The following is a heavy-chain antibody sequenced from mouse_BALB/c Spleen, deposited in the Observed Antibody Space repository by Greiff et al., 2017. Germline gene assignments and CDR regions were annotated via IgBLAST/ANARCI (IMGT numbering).Heavy chain of an antibody. V-gene: IGHV5-6-5*01. Sequence: EVKLVESGGGLVKPGGSLKLSCAASGFTFSSYAMSWVRQTPEKRLEWVASISSGGSTYYPDSVKGRFTISRDNARNILYLQMSSLRSEDTAMYYCARGTYYGSSHYYAMDYWGQGTSVTVSS. CDR2: ISSGGST. CDR1: GFTFSSYA. D-gene: IGHD1-1*01. CDR3: ARGTYYGSSHYYAMDY. J-gene: IGHJ4*01.